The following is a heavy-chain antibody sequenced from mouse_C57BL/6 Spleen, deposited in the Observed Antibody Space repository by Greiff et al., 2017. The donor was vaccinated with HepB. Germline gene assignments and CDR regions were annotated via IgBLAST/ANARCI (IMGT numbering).Heavy chain of an antibody. D-gene: IGHD1-1*01. CDR1: GFTFSSYG. J-gene: IGHJ4*01. Sequence: EVKLVESGGDLVKPGGSLKLSCAASGFTFSSYGMSWVRQTPDKRLEWVATISSGGSYTYYPDSVKGRFPISRDNAKNTLYLQMSSLKSEDTAMYYCARHEDYGSAMDYWGQGTSVTVSS. CDR2: ISSGGSYT. V-gene: IGHV5-6*01. CDR3: ARHEDYGSAMDY.